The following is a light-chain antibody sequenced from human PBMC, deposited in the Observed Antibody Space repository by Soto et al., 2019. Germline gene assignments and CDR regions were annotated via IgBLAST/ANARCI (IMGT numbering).Light chain of an antibody. V-gene: IGKV3-15*01. CDR2: GAT. Sequence: EGVMTQSPATLSVSPGEGATLSCRASQSVGGDVAWYQQKPGQAPRLLIFGATTRPTGIPARFSGSGSVTEFTLTISSLQSDDSGVYYCQQYNKWPLTFGGGTKVDIK. J-gene: IGKJ4*01. CDR1: QSVGGD. CDR3: QQYNKWPLT.